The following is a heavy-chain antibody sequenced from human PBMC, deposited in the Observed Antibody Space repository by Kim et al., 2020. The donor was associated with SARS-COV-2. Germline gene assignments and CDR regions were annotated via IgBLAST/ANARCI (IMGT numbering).Heavy chain of an antibody. J-gene: IGHJ4*02. CDR1: GFTFSSYA. Sequence: GGSLRLSCAASGFTFSSYAMHWVRQAPGKGLEWVAVISYDGSNKYYADSVKGRFTISRDNSKNTLYLQMNSLRAEDTAVYYCARDPSSSYFNFDYWGQGT. CDR3: ARDPSSSYFNFDY. CDR2: ISYDGSNK. V-gene: IGHV3-30*04. D-gene: IGHD6-13*01.